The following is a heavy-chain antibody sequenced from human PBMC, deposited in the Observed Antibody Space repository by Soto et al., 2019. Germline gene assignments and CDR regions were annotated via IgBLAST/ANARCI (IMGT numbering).Heavy chain of an antibody. D-gene: IGHD1-1*01. CDR1: GYTFTNYG. J-gene: IGHJ6*02. CDR3: ARGPTQETTGGMDV. CDR2: ISAYNGNT. Sequence: QVQLVQSGAEVKKPGASVKVSCKASGYTFTNYGVSWVRQAPGQGLEWMGWISAYNGNTNSAQKLQGRVTMTTDTFTSTAYMELRSLRSDDTAVYYCARGPTQETTGGMDVWGQGTTVTVSS. V-gene: IGHV1-18*01.